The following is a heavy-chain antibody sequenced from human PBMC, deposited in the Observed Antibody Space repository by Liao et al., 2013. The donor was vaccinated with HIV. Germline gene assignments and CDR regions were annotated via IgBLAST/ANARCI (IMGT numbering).Heavy chain of an antibody. CDR3: ARGRRQWLVKDFDY. CDR1: GGSFSGYY. CDR2: INHSGST. J-gene: IGHJ4*02. D-gene: IGHD6-19*01. Sequence: QVQLQQWGAGLLKPSETLSLTCAVYGGSFSGYYWSWIRQPPGKGLEWIGEINHSGSTNYNPSLKSRVTISVDTSKNQFSLKLSSVTAADTAVYYCARGRRQWLVKDFDYWGQGTLVTVSS. V-gene: IGHV4-34*01.